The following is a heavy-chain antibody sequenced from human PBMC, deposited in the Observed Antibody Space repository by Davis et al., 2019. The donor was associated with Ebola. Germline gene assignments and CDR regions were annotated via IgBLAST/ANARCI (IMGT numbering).Heavy chain of an antibody. D-gene: IGHD6-6*01. CDR2: INPNSGGT. V-gene: IGHV1-2*02. Sequence: ASVQVSCKASGYTFTGYYMHWVRQAPGQGLEWMGWINPNSGGTNYAQKFQGRVTMTRDTSISTAYMELSRLRSDDTAVYYCARVLRYSSSFHFDYWGQGTLVTVSS. CDR3: ARVLRYSSSFHFDY. J-gene: IGHJ4*02. CDR1: GYTFTGYY.